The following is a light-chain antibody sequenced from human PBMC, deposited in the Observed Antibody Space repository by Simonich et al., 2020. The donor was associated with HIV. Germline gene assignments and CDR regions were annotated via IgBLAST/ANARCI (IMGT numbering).Light chain of an antibody. V-gene: IGLV2-14*03. CDR1: SRDVGGYNY. CDR2: DVS. CDR3: CSYAGSSTWV. J-gene: IGLJ3*02. Sequence: SALTQPASVSGSPGQSITISCTGNSRDVGGYNYVSWYQQHTGKGPKLMIYDVSHRPSGVSNRFAGSKSGNTASLTISGLQAEDEADYYCCSYAGSSTWVFGAGTKLTVL.